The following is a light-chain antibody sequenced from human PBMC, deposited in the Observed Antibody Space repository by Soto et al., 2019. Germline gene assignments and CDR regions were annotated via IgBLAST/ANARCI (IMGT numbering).Light chain of an antibody. CDR1: QAIRND. CDR2: AAS. V-gene: IGKV1-39*01. Sequence: DIQMTHSPSSLSASVADRVTIPCRASQAIRNDLGWYQQKPAKAPKRLIYAASSLQSGVPSRFSGSGSGTDFTLTISSLQPEDFATYFCQQSYSTPPWTFGQGTKVDIK. J-gene: IGKJ1*01. CDR3: QQSYSTPPWT.